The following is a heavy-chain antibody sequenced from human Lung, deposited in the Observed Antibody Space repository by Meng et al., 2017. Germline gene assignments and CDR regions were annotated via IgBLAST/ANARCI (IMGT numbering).Heavy chain of an antibody. Sequence: QVQPVQSGPEVKKPAASVHVVCKASDYTFTGYGVSWVRQAPGEGLEWMAWLGAHDGDTSHAPKFQGRVTVSADRPTATAYMELRSLRSDDTAVYYCARGTPGRSYSDYWGQGTLVTVSS. V-gene: IGHV1-18*01. J-gene: IGHJ4*02. CDR2: LGAHDGDT. CDR1: DYTFTGYG. CDR3: ARGTPGRSYSDY. D-gene: IGHD3-10*01.